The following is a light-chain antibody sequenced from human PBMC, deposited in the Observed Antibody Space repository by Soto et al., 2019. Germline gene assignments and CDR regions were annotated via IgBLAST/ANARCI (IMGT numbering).Light chain of an antibody. CDR2: EAS. V-gene: IGKV1-12*01. J-gene: IGKJ4*01. CDR1: QTVSSW. CDR3: QQANSYPLT. Sequence: DIHMTQSPSSVSASVGDRVTITCRASQTVSSWLAWYQQKRGETPRVLIYEASYLESGVPSRFTASGSGTDFTLTINGLQSEDFATYYCQQANSYPLTFGGGTKVEV.